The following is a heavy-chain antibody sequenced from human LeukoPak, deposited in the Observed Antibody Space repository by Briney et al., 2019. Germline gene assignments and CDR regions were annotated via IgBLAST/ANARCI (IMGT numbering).Heavy chain of an antibody. CDR1: GFTVSSNY. D-gene: IGHD6-6*01. Sequence: GGSLRLSCAASGFTVSSNYMSWVRQAPGKGLEWVSVIYSGGSTYYADSVKGRFTISRDNAKNSLYLQMNSLRAEDTAVYYCARTARFSRKVLAARYFDYWGQGTLVTVSS. CDR2: IYSGGST. J-gene: IGHJ4*02. V-gene: IGHV3-53*01. CDR3: ARTARFSRKVLAARYFDY.